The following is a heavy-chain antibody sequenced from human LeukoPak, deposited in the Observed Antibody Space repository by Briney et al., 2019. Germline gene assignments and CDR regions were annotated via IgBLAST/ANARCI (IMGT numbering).Heavy chain of an antibody. D-gene: IGHD6-13*01. Sequence: PSETLSLTCAVSGGSISSGGYSWSWIRQPPGKGLEWIGYIYHSGSTNYNPSLKSRVTISVDTSKNQFSLNLSSVTAADTAVYYCARGLSSWTVDYWGQGTLVTVSS. CDR2: IYHSGST. V-gene: IGHV4-30-2*01. CDR1: GGSISSGGYS. J-gene: IGHJ4*02. CDR3: ARGLSSWTVDY.